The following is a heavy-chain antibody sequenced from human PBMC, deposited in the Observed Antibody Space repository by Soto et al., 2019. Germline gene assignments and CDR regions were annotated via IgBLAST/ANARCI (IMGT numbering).Heavy chain of an antibody. CDR3: AKDKEGYYDSNGYYPYYFDY. J-gene: IGHJ4*02. CDR2: ISYDGSNK. V-gene: IGHV3-30-3*01. D-gene: IGHD3-22*01. Sequence: GGSLRLSCSASGFTFSSYAMHWVRQAPGKGLEWVAVISYDGSNKYFADSVKGRFTISRDNSKNTLYLQMNSLRAEDTAVYYSAKDKEGYYDSNGYYPYYFDYWGQGTLVTVSS. CDR1: GFTFSSYA.